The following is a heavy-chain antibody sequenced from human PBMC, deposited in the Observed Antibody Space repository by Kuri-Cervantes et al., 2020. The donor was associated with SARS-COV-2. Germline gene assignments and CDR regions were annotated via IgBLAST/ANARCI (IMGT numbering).Heavy chain of an antibody. V-gene: IGHV3-33*08. J-gene: IGHJ3*02. CDR1: GFTFSSYG. CDR3: ARDVVVEDAFDI. D-gene: IGHD5-24*01. Sequence: GESLKISCAASGFTFSSYGMHWVRQAPGKGLEWVAVIWYDGSNKYYADSVKGRFTISRDNYKNTLYLQMNSLRAEDTAVYYCARDVVVEDAFDIWGQGTMVTVSS. CDR2: IWYDGSNK.